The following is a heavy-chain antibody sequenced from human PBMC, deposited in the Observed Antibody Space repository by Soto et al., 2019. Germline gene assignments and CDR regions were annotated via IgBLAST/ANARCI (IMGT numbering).Heavy chain of an antibody. CDR1: GGSISSGGYY. D-gene: IGHD2-15*01. Sequence: QVQLQESGPGLVKPSQTLSLTCTVSGGSISSGGYYWSWIRQHPGKGLEWIGYIYYSGSTYYNPSLKSRVTTSADTSKNQFSLKLSSVTAADTAVYYCARSYRYCSGGSCYLYYFDYWGQGTLVTVSS. J-gene: IGHJ4*02. V-gene: IGHV4-31*03. CDR3: ARSYRYCSGGSCYLYYFDY. CDR2: IYYSGST.